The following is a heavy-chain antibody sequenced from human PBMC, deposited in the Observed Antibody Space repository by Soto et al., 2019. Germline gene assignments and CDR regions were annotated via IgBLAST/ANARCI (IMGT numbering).Heavy chain of an antibody. CDR3: ARARVNSYDYVWGSYHAAFDI. J-gene: IGHJ3*02. CDR2: IYYSGST. D-gene: IGHD3-16*02. Sequence: PSETLSLTCTVSGGSISSGDYYWSWIRQPPGKGLEWIGYIYYSGSTYYNPSLKSRVTISVDTSKNQFSLKLSSVTAADTAVYYCARARVNSYDYVWGSYHAAFDIWGQGTMVTVS. CDR1: GGSISSGDYY. V-gene: IGHV4-30-4*01.